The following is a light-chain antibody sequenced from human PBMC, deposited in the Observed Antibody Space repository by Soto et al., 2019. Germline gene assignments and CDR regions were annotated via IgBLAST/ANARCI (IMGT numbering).Light chain of an antibody. CDR3: QQYGNSRWT. V-gene: IGKV3-20*01. CDR2: GAS. Sequence: EIVLTQSPGTLSLSPGERATLSCRASQSVSSRNLAWYQQKPGQAPRLLISGASTRATGIPDRFSGSGSGTDFTLTISRLEPADFAVYYGQQYGNSRWTFGQGTKVVIK. CDR1: QSVSSRN. J-gene: IGKJ1*01.